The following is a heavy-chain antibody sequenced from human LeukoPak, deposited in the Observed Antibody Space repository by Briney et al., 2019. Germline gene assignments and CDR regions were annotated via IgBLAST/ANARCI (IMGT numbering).Heavy chain of an antibody. D-gene: IGHD3-22*01. V-gene: IGHV3-23*01. CDR3: AKSSIFYDSSGYYVGEKYYFDY. J-gene: IGHJ4*02. CDR1: GFTFSNYA. Sequence: GVSLRLSCAASGFTFSNYAMSWVRQAPGKGLGWVSGISASGDTTYYADSVKGRFTISRDNSKNTLYLQMNSLRAEDTAIYYCAKSSIFYDSSGYYVGEKYYFDYWGQGSLVTVSS. CDR2: ISASGDTT.